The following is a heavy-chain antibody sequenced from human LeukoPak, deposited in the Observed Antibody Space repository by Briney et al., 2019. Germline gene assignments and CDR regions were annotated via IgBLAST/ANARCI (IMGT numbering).Heavy chain of an antibody. CDR2: IYTSGST. Sequence: PSETLSLTCTVSGRSISGYYWSWIRQPAGKGLEWIGRIYTSGSTNYNPSLTSRVTMSVDTSKNHFSLKLSSVTASDTAVYYCARSPIPLGYCRGGSCYGWFDPWGQGTLVTVSS. D-gene: IGHD2-15*01. J-gene: IGHJ5*02. CDR1: GRSISGYY. V-gene: IGHV4-4*07. CDR3: ARSPIPLGYCRGGSCYGWFDP.